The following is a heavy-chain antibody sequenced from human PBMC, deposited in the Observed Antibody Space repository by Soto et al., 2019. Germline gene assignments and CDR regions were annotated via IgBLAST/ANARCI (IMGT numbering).Heavy chain of an antibody. J-gene: IGHJ6*03. V-gene: IGHV3-74*01. Sequence: EVQLVESGGGLLQPGGSLTLSCTASGFTFSNYWMHWVRQAPGKGLVWVSRTKSAGSGTSYTDSVKGRFTISRDNAYHTLYFQMGNLRAEATAVHYCGRGIFEYVPGRMDVWGKGTTVIVS. CDR1: GFTFSNYW. CDR2: TKSAGSGT. D-gene: IGHD3-10*01. CDR3: GRGIFEYVPGRMDV.